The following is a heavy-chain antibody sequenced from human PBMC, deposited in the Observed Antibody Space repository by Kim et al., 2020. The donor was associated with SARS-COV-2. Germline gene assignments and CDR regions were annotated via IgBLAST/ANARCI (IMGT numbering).Heavy chain of an antibody. CDR2: INHSGST. J-gene: IGHJ4*01. D-gene: IGHD6-19*01. CDR3: ARGRGFVIAAQGRAGYYF. V-gene: IGHV4-34*01. CDR1: GGSFSGYY. Sequence: SETLSLTCAVYGGSFSGYYWSWIRQPPGKGLEWIGEINHSGSTNYNPSLKSRVTISVDTSKNQFSLKLSSVTAADTAVYYCARGRGFVIAAQGRAGYYF.